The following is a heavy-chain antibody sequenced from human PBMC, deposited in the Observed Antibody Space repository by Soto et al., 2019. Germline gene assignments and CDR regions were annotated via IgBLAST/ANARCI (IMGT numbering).Heavy chain of an antibody. CDR1: GYTFTSYA. V-gene: IGHV1-3*01. Sequence: ASVKVSCKASGYTFTSYAMHWVRQAPGQRLEWMGWINAGNGNTKYSQKFQGRVTITRDTSASTAYMELSSLRSEDTAVYYCARAYLNYYYYYGMDVWGQGNKVTVSS. CDR3: ARAYLNYYYYYGMDV. J-gene: IGHJ6*02. CDR2: INAGNGNT. D-gene: IGHD3-16*01.